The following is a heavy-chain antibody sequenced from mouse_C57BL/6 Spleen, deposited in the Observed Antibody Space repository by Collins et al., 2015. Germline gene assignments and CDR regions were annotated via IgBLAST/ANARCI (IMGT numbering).Heavy chain of an antibody. Sequence: EVQLQQSGPVLVKPGASVKMSCKASGYTFTDYYMNWVKQSHGKSLEWIGVINPYNGGTSYNQKFKGKATLTVDKSSSTAYMELNSLTSEDSAVYYCARDYGSPPYAMDYWGQGTSVTVSS. V-gene: IGHV1-19*01. CDR3: ARDYGSPPYAMDY. CDR1: GYTFTDYY. D-gene: IGHD1-1*01. J-gene: IGHJ4*01. CDR2: INPYNGGT.